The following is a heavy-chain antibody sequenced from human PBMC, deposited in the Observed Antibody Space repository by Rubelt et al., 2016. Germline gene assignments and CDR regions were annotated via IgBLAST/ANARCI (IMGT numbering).Heavy chain of an antibody. CDR2: VYYTGNT. J-gene: IGHJ4*02. V-gene: IGHV4-39*06. CDR1: GGSISSSSFY. CDR3: VKMIVGATGD. Sequence: LQLQESGPGLVKPSETLSLTCTVSGGSISSSSFYWGWIRQSPGKGLEWIGTVYYTGNTYYSPSLKSRVTISIDKSNNHFPLGPRALTAADTALYYCVKMIVGATGDWGQGTQVTVSS. D-gene: IGHD1-26*01.